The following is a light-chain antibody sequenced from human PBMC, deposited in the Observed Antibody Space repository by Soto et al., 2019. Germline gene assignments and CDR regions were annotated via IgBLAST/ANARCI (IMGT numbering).Light chain of an antibody. CDR2: GTS. CDR3: QKYNKAPWK. V-gene: IGKV1-27*01. Sequence: DIQMTQSPPALSASVGDRVTINCRASQGIEGFLAWYQQKPGTAPKLLVYGTSTLQVGVPSRFSGSGWGTDFTLTSSSVQPEDVATYDCQKYNKAPWKFGQGTKV. J-gene: IGKJ1*01. CDR1: QGIEGF.